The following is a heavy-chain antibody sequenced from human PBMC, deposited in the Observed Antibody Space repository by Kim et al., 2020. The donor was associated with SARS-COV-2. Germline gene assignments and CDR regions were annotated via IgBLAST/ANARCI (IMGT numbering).Heavy chain of an antibody. Sequence: SVKVSCKASGGTFSSYAISWVRQAPGQGLEWMGGIIPIFGTANSAQKFQGRVTISADESTSTAYMELSSLRSDDTAMYYCVRLEAYDSSGYYFDYWGQGTLVTVSS. CDR2: IIPIFGTA. D-gene: IGHD3-22*01. CDR3: VRLEAYDSSGYYFDY. V-gene: IGHV1-69*13. CDR1: GGTFSSYA. J-gene: IGHJ4*02.